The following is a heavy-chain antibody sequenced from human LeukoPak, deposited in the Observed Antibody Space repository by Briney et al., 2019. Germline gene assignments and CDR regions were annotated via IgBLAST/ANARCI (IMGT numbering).Heavy chain of an antibody. CDR2: IKEDGSEK. D-gene: IGHD2-21*01. J-gene: IGHJ4*02. CDR3: ARVAWPHYFDY. Sequence: PGGSPRLSCAASGFSFRSCWMSWVRQAPGKGLEWVANIKEDGSEKYYVDSVKGRFTISRDNAKNALYLQMNSLRAEDTAVYYCARVAWPHYFDYWGQGTLVTVSS. CDR1: GFSFRSCW. V-gene: IGHV3-7*01.